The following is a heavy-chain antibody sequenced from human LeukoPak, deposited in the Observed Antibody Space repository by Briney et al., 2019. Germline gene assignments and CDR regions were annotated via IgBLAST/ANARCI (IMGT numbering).Heavy chain of an antibody. CDR3: TRELATYYYYYGMDV. D-gene: IGHD2-15*01. V-gene: IGHV3-49*03. CDR1: GFTFGDYA. Sequence: GGSLRLSCTASGFTFGDYAMSWFRQAPGKGLEWVGFIRSKAYGGTTEYAASVKGRFTISRDDSKSIAYLQMNSLKTEDTAVYYCTRELATYYYYYGMDVWGQGTTVTVSS. CDR2: IRSKAYGGTT. J-gene: IGHJ6*02.